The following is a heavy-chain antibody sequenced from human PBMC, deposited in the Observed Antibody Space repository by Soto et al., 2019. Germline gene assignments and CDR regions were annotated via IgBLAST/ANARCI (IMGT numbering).Heavy chain of an antibody. CDR2: IVPVFGRP. V-gene: IGHV1-69*13. CDR3: AREGSGYNS. Sequence: VKVSCTASGGSFTNFGISWVRQAPGQGLEWMGGIVPVFGRPNYAQRFRGRLTITADESTSTGCMELISLRSDDTAVYYCAREGSGYNSWGQGTQVTVSS. J-gene: IGHJ5*02. D-gene: IGHD5-12*01. CDR1: GGSFTNFG.